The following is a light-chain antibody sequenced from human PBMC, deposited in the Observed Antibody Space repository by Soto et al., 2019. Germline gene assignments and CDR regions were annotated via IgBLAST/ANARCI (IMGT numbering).Light chain of an antibody. CDR3: QQSYTTPRT. CDR1: QSISTF. Sequence: DIQMTQSPATLSPSLGERATITCRASQSISTFLNWYRQKPGQAPELLIYAASTLEGGAPPRFSGSGSGTDFSLTISVLQPEDFATYYCQQSYTTPRTFGQGTKVDIK. CDR2: AAS. J-gene: IGKJ1*01. V-gene: IGKV1-39*01.